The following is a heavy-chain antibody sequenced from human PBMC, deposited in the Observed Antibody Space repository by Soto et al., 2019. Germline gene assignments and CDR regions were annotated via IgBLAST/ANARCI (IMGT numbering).Heavy chain of an antibody. CDR2: IYYSGST. CDR1: GGSISSSSYY. V-gene: IGHV4-39*01. J-gene: IGHJ5*02. Sequence: SETLSLTCTVSGGSISSSSYYWGWIRQPPGKGLEWIGSIYYSGSTYYNPSLKSRVTISVDTSKNQFSLKLSSVPAADTAVYYCARTYYDFWSGYHLPYNWFDPWGQGTLVTVSS. CDR3: ARTYYDFWSGYHLPYNWFDP. D-gene: IGHD3-3*01.